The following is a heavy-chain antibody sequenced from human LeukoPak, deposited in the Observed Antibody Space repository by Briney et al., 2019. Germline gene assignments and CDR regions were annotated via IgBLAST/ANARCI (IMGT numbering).Heavy chain of an antibody. J-gene: IGHJ6*02. CDR2: INHSGST. V-gene: IGHV4-34*01. D-gene: IGHD2-15*01. Sequence: PSETLSLTCAVYGGSFSGYYWSWIRQPPGKGLEWIGEINHSGSTNYNPSLKSRVTISVDTSKNQFSLKLSSVTAADTAVYYCARGPIVVVVAAVYYYYGMDVWGQGTTVTVSS. CDR1: GGSFSGYY. CDR3: ARGPIVVVVAAVYYYYGMDV.